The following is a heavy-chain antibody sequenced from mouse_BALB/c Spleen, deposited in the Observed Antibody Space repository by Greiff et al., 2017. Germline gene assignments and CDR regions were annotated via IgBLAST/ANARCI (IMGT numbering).Heavy chain of an antibody. J-gene: IGHJ3*01. CDR1: GYAFSSSW. V-gene: IGHV1-82*01. D-gene: IGHD2-3*01. CDR3: AREGDGYYLAWFAY. CDR2: IYPGDGDT. Sequence: QVQLQQSGPELVKPGASVKISCKASGYAFSSSWMHWVKQRPGQGLEWIGRIYPGDGDTNYNGKFKGKATLTADKSSSTAYMQLSSLTSVDSAVYFCAREGDGYYLAWFAYWGQGTLVTVSA.